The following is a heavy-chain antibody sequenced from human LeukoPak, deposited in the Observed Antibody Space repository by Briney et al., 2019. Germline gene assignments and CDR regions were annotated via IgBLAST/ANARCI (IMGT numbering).Heavy chain of an antibody. Sequence: SETLSLTCTVSGGSISSSSYYWGWIRQPPGKGLEWIGSIYYSGSTYYNPSLKSRVTMSVDMPKNQFSLKLSSVTAADTAVYYCARGIYGDYGLGYWGQGTLVTVSS. CDR3: ARGIYGDYGLGY. CDR1: GGSISSSSYY. J-gene: IGHJ4*02. V-gene: IGHV4-39*07. D-gene: IGHD4-17*01. CDR2: IYYSGST.